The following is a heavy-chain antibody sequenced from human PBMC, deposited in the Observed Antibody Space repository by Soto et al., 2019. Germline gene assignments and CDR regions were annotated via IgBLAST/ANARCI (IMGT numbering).Heavy chain of an antibody. Sequence: GGSLRLSCAASGFTFSSYAMSWVRQAPGKGLEWVSAISGSGGSTYYADSVKGRFTISRDNSKNTLYLQMNSLRAEDTAVYYCAKDHSSLCGDYRIGRELRCIVADPNFDYWGQGTLVTVSS. D-gene: IGHD4-17*01. CDR3: AKDHSSLCGDYRIGRELRCIVADPNFDY. CDR2: ISGSGGST. V-gene: IGHV3-23*01. CDR1: GFTFSSYA. J-gene: IGHJ4*02.